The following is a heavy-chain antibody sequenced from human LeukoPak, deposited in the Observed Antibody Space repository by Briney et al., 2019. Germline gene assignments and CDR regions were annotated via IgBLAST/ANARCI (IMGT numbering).Heavy chain of an antibody. J-gene: IGHJ6*03. CDR2: IYPGDSDT. D-gene: IGHD2-15*01. Sequence: GESLKISCKGSGYSFTSYWIGWVRQMPGKGLEWMGIIYPGDSDTRYSPSFQGQVTISADKSISTAYLQWSSLKASDTAMYYCARHTPGGCSGGSRYPWYYYYMDVWGKGTTVTVPS. CDR3: ARHTPGGCSGGSRYPWYYYYMDV. V-gene: IGHV5-51*01. CDR1: GYSFTSYW.